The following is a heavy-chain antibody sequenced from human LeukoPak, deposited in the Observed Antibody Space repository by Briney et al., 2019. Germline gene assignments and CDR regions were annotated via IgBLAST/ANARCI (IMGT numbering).Heavy chain of an antibody. V-gene: IGHV4-4*02. D-gene: IGHD3-16*01. Sequence: SGTLFLTCAVSGGSISSSNWWSWVRQPPEKGLEWIGEIYHSGSTYSNPSLQSRVIISVDTSKNQFSLKLSSVTAADTAVYYCATSGGTLGPTNYFAYWGQGTLVTVSS. CDR1: GGSISSSNW. CDR2: IYHSGST. J-gene: IGHJ4*02. CDR3: ATSGGTLGPTNYFAY.